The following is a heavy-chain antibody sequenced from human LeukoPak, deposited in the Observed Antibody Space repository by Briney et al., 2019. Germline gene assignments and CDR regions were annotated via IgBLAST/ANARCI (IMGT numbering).Heavy chain of an antibody. Sequence: GGSLRLSCAASGFTFSSYSMNWVRQAPGKGLEWVSSISSSSSYIYYADSVKGRFTISRDNAKNSLYLQMNSLRAEDTAVYYCASFYGSGSYYRSWGQGTLVTVSS. CDR1: GFTFSSYS. J-gene: IGHJ4*02. CDR2: ISSSSSYI. CDR3: ASFYGSGSYYRS. D-gene: IGHD3-10*01. V-gene: IGHV3-21*01.